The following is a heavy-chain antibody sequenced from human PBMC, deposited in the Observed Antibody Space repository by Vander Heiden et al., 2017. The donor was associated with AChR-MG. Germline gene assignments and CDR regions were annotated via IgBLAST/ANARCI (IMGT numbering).Heavy chain of an antibody. V-gene: IGHV3-30*02. J-gene: IGHJ5*02. CDR3: GKGAGSRWTSPDNWLDP. Sequence: QVPLVESGGGVVQPGESLTVSCAASGFTFSSYGMHWGRQAPGKGLEWVAFIRYDGSDKYYADSVKGRFTISRDNSKNTVYLHMYSLRVEDTAVYYCGKGAGSRWTSPDNWLDPWGQGTRVTVSS. CDR1: GFTFSSYG. D-gene: IGHD6-13*01. CDR2: IRYDGSDK.